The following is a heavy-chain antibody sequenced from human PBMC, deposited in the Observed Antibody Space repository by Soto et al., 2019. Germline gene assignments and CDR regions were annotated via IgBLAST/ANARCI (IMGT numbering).Heavy chain of an antibody. Sequence: GGSLRLSCAASGFTFSSYGMHWVRQAPGKGLEWVAVIWYDGSNKYYADSVKGRFTISRDNSKNTLYLQMNSLRAEDTAVYYCARSPADYDFWSGYHGTPRNMDVWGKGTTVTVSS. J-gene: IGHJ6*03. CDR3: ARSPADYDFWSGYHGTPRNMDV. D-gene: IGHD3-3*01. CDR2: IWYDGSNK. V-gene: IGHV3-33*01. CDR1: GFTFSSYG.